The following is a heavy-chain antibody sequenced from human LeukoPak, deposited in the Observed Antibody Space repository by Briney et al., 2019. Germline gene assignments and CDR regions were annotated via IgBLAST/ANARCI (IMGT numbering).Heavy chain of an antibody. Sequence: GRSLRLSCAASGFTFSNFGMHWVRQAPGKGLEWVAIISNNGNTQVYADSVKGRFTISRDNSKNTLYLQMNSLRAEDTAVYYCASEICTNGVCSDFQYWGQGILVTVSS. J-gene: IGHJ4*02. CDR2: ISNNGNTQ. D-gene: IGHD2-8*01. V-gene: IGHV3-30*03. CDR3: ASEICTNGVCSDFQY. CDR1: GFTFSNFG.